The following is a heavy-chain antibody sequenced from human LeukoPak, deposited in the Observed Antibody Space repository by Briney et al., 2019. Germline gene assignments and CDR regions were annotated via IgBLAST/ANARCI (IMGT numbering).Heavy chain of an antibody. CDR3: ARSRDDHQPCYMDV. CDR1: GYTFTSHY. D-gene: IGHD2-2*01. V-gene: IGHV1-46*01. Sequence: ASVKVSCKASGYTFTSHYMHWVRQAPGQGLEWMGLINPSGSSTLYAQKFQGRVTITADESTSTAYMELSSLRSEDTAVYYCARSRDDHQPCYMDVWGKGTTVTISS. CDR2: INPSGSST. J-gene: IGHJ6*03.